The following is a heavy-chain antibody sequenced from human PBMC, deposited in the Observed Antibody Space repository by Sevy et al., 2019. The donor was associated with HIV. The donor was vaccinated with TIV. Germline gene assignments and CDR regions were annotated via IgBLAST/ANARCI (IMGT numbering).Heavy chain of an antibody. Sequence: GGSVRLSCVASGFTFSSYEMNWVRQAPGKGLEWVSKISTSGKSTFYADSVEGRVTISRDNTKNSVFLETNNLRVEDTAVYYCLRSGGAYDAGFDPWGQGTLVTVSS. CDR2: ISTSGKST. CDR3: LRSGGAYDAGFDP. D-gene: IGHD3-22*01. J-gene: IGHJ5*02. CDR1: GFTFSSYE. V-gene: IGHV3-48*03.